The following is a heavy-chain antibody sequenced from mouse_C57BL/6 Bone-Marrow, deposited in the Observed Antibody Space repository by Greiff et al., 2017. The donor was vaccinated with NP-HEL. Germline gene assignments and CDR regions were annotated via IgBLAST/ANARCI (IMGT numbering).Heavy chain of an antibody. D-gene: IGHD1-1*01. V-gene: IGHV5-12*01. CDR2: ISNGGGST. J-gene: IGHJ1*03. CDR1: GFTFSDYY. Sequence: EVKVVESGGGLVQPGGSLKLSCAASGFTFSDYYMYWVRQTPEKRLEWVAYISNGGGSTYYPDTVKGRFTISRDNAKNTLYLQMSRLKSEDTAMYYCARHKDYYGSSSYWYFDVWGTGTTVTVSS. CDR3: ARHKDYYGSSSYWYFDV.